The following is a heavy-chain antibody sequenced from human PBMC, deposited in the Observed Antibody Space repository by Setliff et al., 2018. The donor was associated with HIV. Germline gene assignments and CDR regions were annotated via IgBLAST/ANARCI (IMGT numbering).Heavy chain of an antibody. V-gene: IGHV4-4*09. J-gene: IGHJ4*02. D-gene: IGHD2-2*02. CDR2: IYTSGST. CDR1: GGSISTYY. Sequence: SETLSLTCTVSGGSISTYYWTWIRQPPGKGLEWIGYIYTSGSTSYNPSLKSRLTISLDTSKNQFSLKLSSVTAADTAVYYCARQERYCTSADCYRYFNYWGQGTLVIVSS. CDR3: ARQERYCTSADCYRYFNY.